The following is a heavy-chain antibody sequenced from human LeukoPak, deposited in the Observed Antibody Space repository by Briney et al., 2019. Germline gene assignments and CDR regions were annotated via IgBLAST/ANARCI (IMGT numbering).Heavy chain of an antibody. CDR1: GYSFTSYL. Sequence: GESLKISCKGSGYSFTSYLISWVRQMPGEGLEWMGRIDPSDSYTNYSPSFQGHVTISADKSISTAYLQWSSLKASDTAMYYCARHTTIFGVVIILDYWGQGTLVTVSS. CDR3: ARHTTIFGVVIILDY. CDR2: IDPSDSYT. J-gene: IGHJ4*02. V-gene: IGHV5-10-1*01. D-gene: IGHD3-3*01.